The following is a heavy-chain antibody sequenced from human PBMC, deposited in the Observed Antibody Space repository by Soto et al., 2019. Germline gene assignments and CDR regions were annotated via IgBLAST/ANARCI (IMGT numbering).Heavy chain of an antibody. V-gene: IGHV3-30*04. CDR3: VKGGHGDDPDY. CDR2: ISYDGSNK. CDR1: GFTFRSYA. Sequence: GGSLRLSCAASGFTFRSYALHWVRQAPGKGLEWVAIISYDGSNKYYAESVKGRFTVSRDKSNNTAFLQMNSLRTEDTAVDYYVKGGHGDDPDYGGKGTRVPVSS. D-gene: IGHD4-17*01. J-gene: IGHJ4*02.